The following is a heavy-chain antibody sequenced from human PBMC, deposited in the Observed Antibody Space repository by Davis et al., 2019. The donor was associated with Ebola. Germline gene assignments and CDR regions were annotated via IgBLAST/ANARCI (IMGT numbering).Heavy chain of an antibody. CDR1: GFSFSGRW. CDR3: ARDWNYGWDY. J-gene: IGHJ4*02. Sequence: GGSLRLTCAASGFSFSGRWMSWVRQAPGKGLEWVANIKQDGSKKYYVDSVKGRFTISRDNAKNSLYLQLNSLRAEDTAIYYCARDWNYGWDYWGQGTLVTVSS. V-gene: IGHV3-7*01. D-gene: IGHD3-10*01. CDR2: IKQDGSKK.